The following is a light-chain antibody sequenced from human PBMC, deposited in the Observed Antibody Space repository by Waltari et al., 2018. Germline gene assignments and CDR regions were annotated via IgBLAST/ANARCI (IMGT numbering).Light chain of an antibody. Sequence: DIQLTQSPSFLSSSVGDRVTITCRASQGISSYLAWYQQQPGEAHKLLISAASTLQSGVPSRFSGSGSGTEFTLTIRSLQPEDFATYYCQQLNSFPYTFGQGTKLDIK. CDR2: AAS. V-gene: IGKV1-9*01. CDR1: QGISSY. J-gene: IGKJ2*01. CDR3: QQLNSFPYT.